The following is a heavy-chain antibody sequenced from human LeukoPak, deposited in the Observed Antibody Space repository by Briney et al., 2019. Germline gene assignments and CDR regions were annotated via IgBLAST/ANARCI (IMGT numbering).Heavy chain of an antibody. J-gene: IGHJ6*03. CDR1: RGTFSSYA. CDR3: AGYYGSGSYYNVWPTYYMDV. Sequence: GSSVKVSCKASRGTFSSYAISWVRQAPGQGLEWMGGIIPIFGTANYAQKFQGRVTITTDESTSTAYMELSSLRSEDTAVYYCAGYYGSGSYYNVWPTYYMDVWGKGTTVTVSS. CDR2: IIPIFGTA. D-gene: IGHD3-10*01. V-gene: IGHV1-69*05.